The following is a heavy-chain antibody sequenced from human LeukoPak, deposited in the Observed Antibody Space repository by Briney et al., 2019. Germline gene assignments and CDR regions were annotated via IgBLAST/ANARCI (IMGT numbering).Heavy chain of an antibody. D-gene: IGHD3-3*01. V-gene: IGHV1-69*01. J-gene: IGHJ5*02. CDR3: ARAPSPYYDFWSGYLPNWFDP. CDR1: GGTFSSYG. Sequence: GSSVKVSCKASGGTFSSYGISWVRQAPGQGLEWMGGIIPIFGTANYAQKFQGRVTITADESTSTAYMELSSLRSEDTAVYYCARAPSPYYDFWSGYLPNWFDPWGQGTLVTVSS. CDR2: IIPIFGTA.